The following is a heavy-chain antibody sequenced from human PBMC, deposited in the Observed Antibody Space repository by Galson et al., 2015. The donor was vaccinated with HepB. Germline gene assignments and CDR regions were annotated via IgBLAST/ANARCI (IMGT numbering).Heavy chain of an antibody. CDR2: INPETGVA. CDR1: GYKFTGYY. V-gene: IGHV1-2*05. D-gene: IGHD6-13*01. CDR3: ARGSYSEGFAP. Sequence: SVKVSCKASGYKFTGYYINWVRQAPRQGLEWMGRINPETGVANYAQKFQGRVTMTRDTSVNTAYMEVSRLTSDDTVVYYCARGSYSEGFAPWGHGTLVTVSS. J-gene: IGHJ5*02.